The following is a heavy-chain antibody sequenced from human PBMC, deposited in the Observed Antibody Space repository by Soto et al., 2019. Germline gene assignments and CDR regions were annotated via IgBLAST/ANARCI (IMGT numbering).Heavy chain of an antibody. Sequence: QVQLVQSGAEVKRPGSSVKVSCKASGDTFNFYSINWVRQAPGLGLEWMGRVNPILSMSNYAQRFQGRVTMAADNSTSAAYMELSGLRSEDTAIYYCATSYGAGCRAFDFLCQGALGSVSS. J-gene: IGHJ4*02. CDR3: ATSYGAGCRAFDF. D-gene: IGHD3-16*01. CDR1: GDTFNFYS. V-gene: IGHV1-69*04. CDR2: VNPILSMS.